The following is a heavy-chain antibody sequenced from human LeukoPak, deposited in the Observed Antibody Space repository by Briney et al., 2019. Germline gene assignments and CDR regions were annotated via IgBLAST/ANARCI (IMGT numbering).Heavy chain of an antibody. Sequence: GGSLTLSCAASGFTFSNYAMSWVRQAPGKGLEWVSSVTGSGDDTSYADSVKGRFTISRDNSKNTLYLHMDSLRAEDTAAYYCAKGSSSSRPYYFEYWGRGTLVTVSS. V-gene: IGHV3-23*01. CDR3: AKGSSSSRPYYFEY. CDR1: GFTFSNYA. CDR2: VTGSGDDT. J-gene: IGHJ4*02. D-gene: IGHD6-6*01.